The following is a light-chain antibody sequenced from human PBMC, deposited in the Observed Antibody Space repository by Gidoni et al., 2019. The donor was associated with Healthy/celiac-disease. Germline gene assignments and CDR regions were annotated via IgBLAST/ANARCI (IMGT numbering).Light chain of an antibody. J-gene: IGLJ1*01. CDR3: QAWDTSYV. V-gene: IGLV3-1*01. Sequence: SYELTQPPSVSVSPGLTASITCSVDKLGDKYACWYQQKPGQSPVLVIYQDSKRPSGIPERFSGSNSGNTDAMTISGTQARDEADYYCQAWDTSYVFGTGTKLTVL. CDR1: KLGDKY. CDR2: QDS.